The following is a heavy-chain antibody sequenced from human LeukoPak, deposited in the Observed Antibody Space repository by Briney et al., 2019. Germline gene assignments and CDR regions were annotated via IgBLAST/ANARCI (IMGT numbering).Heavy chain of an antibody. D-gene: IGHD3-22*01. J-gene: IGHJ4*02. Sequence: SETLSLTCTVSGDSINSLDLWSWVRPPPGKGLEWIGEMYLSGTTHSNPSVKSRVTISIDKSKNQFFLNLSSVTAADTAVYYCAGLVGRYSSGLYYYYFDYWGQGTLVTISS. CDR3: AGLVGRYSSGLYYYYFDY. CDR2: MYLSGTT. CDR1: GDSINSLDL. V-gene: IGHV4-4*02.